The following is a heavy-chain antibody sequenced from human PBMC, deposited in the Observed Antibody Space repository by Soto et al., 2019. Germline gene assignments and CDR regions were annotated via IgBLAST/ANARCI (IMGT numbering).Heavy chain of an antibody. Sequence: EGQLVESGGGLVQPGGSLRLSCAASGFPFTTLWMSWVRQSPGKGLERVASIKEDGSEKNYVDSVKGRFTISRDNAKNSLFLQMNSLRDEDMAVYYCARGGWYSGIWGRGTLVIVSS. CDR3: ARGGWYSGI. CDR2: IKEDGSEK. J-gene: IGHJ2*01. CDR1: GFPFTTLW. V-gene: IGHV3-7*01.